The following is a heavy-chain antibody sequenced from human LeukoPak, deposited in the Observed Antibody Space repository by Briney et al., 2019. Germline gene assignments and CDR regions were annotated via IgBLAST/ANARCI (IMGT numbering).Heavy chain of an antibody. CDR2: ISSGSSTI. J-gene: IGHJ4*02. CDR3: ARDGDSSGPLGYFDY. D-gene: IGHD6-19*01. CDR1: GFTFSSYS. Sequence: GGSLRLSCAASGFTFSSYSMNWVRQAPGKGLEWVSYISSGSSTIYYADSVKGRFTISRDNAKNSLYLQMNSLRDEDTAVYYCARDGDSSGPLGYFDYWGQGTLVTVSS. V-gene: IGHV3-48*02.